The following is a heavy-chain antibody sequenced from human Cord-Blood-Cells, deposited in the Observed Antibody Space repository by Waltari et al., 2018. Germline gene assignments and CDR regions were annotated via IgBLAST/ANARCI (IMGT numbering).Heavy chain of an antibody. J-gene: IGHJ4*02. V-gene: IGHV4-34*01. D-gene: IGHD3-10*01. CDR1: GGSFSGYS. CDR2: INHSGST. Sequence: QVQLQQWGAGLLKPSETLSLTCAVYGGSFSGYSWSWIRQPPGKGLEWIGEINHSGSTNYNPSLKSRVTISVDTSKNQFSLKLSSVTAADTAVYYCARHPYYGSGSYYNYFDYWGQGTLVTVSS. CDR3: ARHPYYGSGSYYNYFDY.